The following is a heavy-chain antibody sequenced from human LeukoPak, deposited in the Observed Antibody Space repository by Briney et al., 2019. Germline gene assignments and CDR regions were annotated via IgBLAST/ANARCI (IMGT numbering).Heavy chain of an antibody. J-gene: IGHJ3*02. CDR1: GFKFSSYG. CDR3: ARSTMIVEYAFNI. V-gene: IGHV3-30*03. CDR2: ISYDGSNK. Sequence: PGGSLRLSCAASGFKFSSYGMHWVRQAPGKGLEWVAVISYDGSNKYYADSVKGRFTISRDNSKNTLYLQLNSLRPDDTTVYYFARSTMIVEYAFNIWGQATMVTVSS. D-gene: IGHD3-22*01.